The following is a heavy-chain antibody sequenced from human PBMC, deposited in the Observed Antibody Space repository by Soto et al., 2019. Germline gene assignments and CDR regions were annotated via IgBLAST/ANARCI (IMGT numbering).Heavy chain of an antibody. V-gene: IGHV4-59*01. J-gene: IGHJ3*02. CDR1: GASIGNYY. Sequence: QVQLQESGPGLVKPSETLSLTCSVSGASIGNYYWSWIRQPPGKGLKWIGYIYNSGSTVYSPSLKRRVTISVDTSKNELSLKLNSVTAADTAVYYCASRTNYYGDACAIWGRGTMVTVSS. CDR2: IYNSGST. D-gene: IGHD3-10*01. CDR3: ASRTNYYGDACAI.